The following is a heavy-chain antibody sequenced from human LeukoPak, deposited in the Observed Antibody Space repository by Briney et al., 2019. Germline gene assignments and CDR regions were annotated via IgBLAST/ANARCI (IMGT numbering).Heavy chain of an antibody. CDR1: GFTFSSYA. Sequence: GGSLRLSCAASGFTFSSYAMSWVRQAPGKGLEWVSAISGSGGSTYYADSVKGRFTISRDNSKNTLCLQMNSLRAEDTAVYYCAKESPNQLLQAVAGPTTYYFDYWGQGTLVTVSS. V-gene: IGHV3-23*01. CDR2: ISGSGGST. CDR3: AKESPNQLLQAVAGPTTYYFDY. D-gene: IGHD6-19*01. J-gene: IGHJ4*02.